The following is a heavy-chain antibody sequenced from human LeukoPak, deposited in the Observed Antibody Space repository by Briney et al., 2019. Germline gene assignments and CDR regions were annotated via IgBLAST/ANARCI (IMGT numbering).Heavy chain of an antibody. CDR1: GFTFSSYS. J-gene: IGHJ4*02. CDR3: AKDLRSGSRTGH. D-gene: IGHD3/OR15-3a*01. Sequence: PGGSLRLSCAASGFTFSSYSMNWVRQAPGKGLEWVSSISSSGSYIYYADSVKGRFTISRDNSKNTLYLQMNSLRAEDTAVYYCAKDLRSGSRTGHWGQGTLVTVSS. CDR2: ISSSGSYI. V-gene: IGHV3-21*04.